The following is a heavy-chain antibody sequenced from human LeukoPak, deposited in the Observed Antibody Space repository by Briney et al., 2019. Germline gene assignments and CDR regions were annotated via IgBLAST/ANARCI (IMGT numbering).Heavy chain of an antibody. CDR1: GYTFTSYG. V-gene: IGHV1-18*01. CDR3: ARESRIHYDFWSGYSPFDY. J-gene: IGHJ4*02. Sequence: ASVKVSCKASGYTFTSYGISWVRQAPGQGLEWMGWISAYNGNTNYAQKLQGRDTMTTDTSTSTAYMELRSLRSDDTAVYYCARESRIHYDFWSGYSPFDYWGQGTLVTVSS. CDR2: ISAYNGNT. D-gene: IGHD3-3*01.